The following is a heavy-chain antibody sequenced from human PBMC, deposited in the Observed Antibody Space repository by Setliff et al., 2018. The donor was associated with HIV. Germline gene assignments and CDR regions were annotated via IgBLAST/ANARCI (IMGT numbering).Heavy chain of an antibody. V-gene: IGHV4-38-2*01. CDR2: IYHSGST. CDR3: ARQWRDQYNSGVSTEYFQH. CDR1: AYSISSGYY. Sequence: KPSETLSLTCAVSAYSISSGYYWGWIRQPPGKGLEWIGSIYHSGSTYYNPSLMSRVTISVDTSKNQFPLKLRSVTAADTAVYYCARQWRDQYNSGVSTEYFQHWG. D-gene: IGHD3-22*01. J-gene: IGHJ1*01.